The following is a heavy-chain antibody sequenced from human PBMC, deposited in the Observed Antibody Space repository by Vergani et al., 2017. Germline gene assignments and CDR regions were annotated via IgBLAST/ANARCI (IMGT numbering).Heavy chain of an antibody. Sequence: QVQLVESGGGLVKPGGSLRLSCAASGFSFSDHYMTWIRQAPGKGLEWVSYISNSGNTIEYADSVKGRFSISRDNAKSSLFLQMDSLRTDDTATYYCAKHFRGWGMDYWGQGTQVIVSS. CDR1: GFSFSDHY. V-gene: IGHV3-11*01. CDR2: ISNSGNTI. CDR3: AKHFRGWGMDY. D-gene: IGHD3-16*01. J-gene: IGHJ4*02.